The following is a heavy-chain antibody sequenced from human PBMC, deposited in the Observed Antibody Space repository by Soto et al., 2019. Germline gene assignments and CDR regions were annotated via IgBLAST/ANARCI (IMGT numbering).Heavy chain of an antibody. CDR3: ARDYGSGSYQPTRHGMDV. J-gene: IGHJ6*02. CDR1: GDSVSSNSAA. Sequence: PSQTLSLTCAISGDSVSSNSAAWNWIRQSPSRGLEWLGRTYYRSKWYNDYAVSVKSRITINPDTSKNQFSLQLNSVTPEDTAVYYCARDYGSGSYQPTRHGMDVWGQGTTVTVS. CDR2: TYYRSKWYN. D-gene: IGHD3-10*01. V-gene: IGHV6-1*01.